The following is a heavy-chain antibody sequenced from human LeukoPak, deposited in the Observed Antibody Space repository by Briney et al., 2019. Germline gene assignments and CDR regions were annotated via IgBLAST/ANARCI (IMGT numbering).Heavy chain of an antibody. J-gene: IGHJ4*02. Sequence: PGGSLRLSCAASGFTFSSYAMSWVRQAPGKGLEWVSAISGSGGSTYYADSVKGRFTISRDNSKNTLYLQMNSLGAEDKAVYYCGKDRDSRGWYDSGTDYWGQGTL. CDR1: GFTFSSYA. V-gene: IGHV3-23*01. D-gene: IGHD6-19*01. CDR2: ISGSGGST. CDR3: GKDRDSRGWYDSGTDY.